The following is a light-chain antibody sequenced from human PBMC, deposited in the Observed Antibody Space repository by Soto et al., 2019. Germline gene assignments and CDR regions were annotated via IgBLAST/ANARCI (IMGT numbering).Light chain of an antibody. CDR2: NVS. J-gene: IGLJ1*01. Sequence: QSALTQPRSVSGSPGQSVTISCTGTSSDVGGYNYVSWYQQHPGKAPKVIIYNVSKRPSGVPDRFSGSQSGSTASLTISGLQAEDEAEYYCFSYAGSYTLFVFGTGTKVTVL. CDR3: FSYAGSYTLFV. V-gene: IGLV2-11*01. CDR1: SSDVGGYNY.